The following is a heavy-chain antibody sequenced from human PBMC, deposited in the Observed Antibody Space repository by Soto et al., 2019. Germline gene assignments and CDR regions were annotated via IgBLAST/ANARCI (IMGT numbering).Heavy chain of an antibody. V-gene: IGHV4-31*03. CDR2: IYYSGNT. J-gene: IGHJ6*02. CDR3: ARDRLMATAGTARHYFGLDV. CDR1: GGSIRSGGYY. Sequence: TLSLTCTFSGGSIRSGGYYWSWVRQNPRRGLEWIGNIYYSGNTYYNPSLKSRLTISVDTSKNQFSLNLSSVTAADTAVYYCARDRLMATAGTARHYFGLDVWGQGTTVTVS. D-gene: IGHD5-18*01.